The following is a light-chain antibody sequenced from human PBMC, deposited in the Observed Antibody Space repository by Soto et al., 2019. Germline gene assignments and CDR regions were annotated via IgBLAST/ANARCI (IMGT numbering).Light chain of an antibody. CDR2: GAS. Sequence: EIVLTQSPATLSLSPGERATLSCRASQSISSHLAWYQQKPGQAPRLLIYGASNRATGIPARFNGRGSGTDFTLTISSLEPEDFGVYYCQQRINWPLTFGGGTKVEIK. CDR3: QQRINWPLT. J-gene: IGKJ4*01. CDR1: QSISSH. V-gene: IGKV3-11*01.